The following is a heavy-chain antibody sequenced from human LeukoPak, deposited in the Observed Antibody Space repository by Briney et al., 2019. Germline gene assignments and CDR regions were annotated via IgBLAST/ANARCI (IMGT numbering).Heavy chain of an antibody. V-gene: IGHV3-48*01. CDR3: ARGPPRGYYGSGSYYKFGMDV. CDR2: ISSSSSTI. CDR1: GFTFSSYS. J-gene: IGHJ6*04. Sequence: GGSLRLSCAASGFTFSSYSMNWVRQAPGKGLEWVSYISSSSSTIYYADSVKGRFTISRDNAKNSLYPQMNSLRAEDTAVYYCARGPPRGYYGSGSYYKFGMDVWGKGTTVTVSS. D-gene: IGHD3-10*01.